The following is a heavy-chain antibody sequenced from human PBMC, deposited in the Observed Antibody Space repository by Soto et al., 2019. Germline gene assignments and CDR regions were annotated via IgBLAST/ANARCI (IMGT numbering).Heavy chain of an antibody. Sequence: SETLSLTCTVSCGTIISYYCSWILKPPGKGLEWIGSIYYSGSTYYNPSLKSRVTISVDTSKNQFSLKLSSVTAADTAVYYCARHVRDYDFWSGYYSASTYNWFDPWGQGTLVTVSS. V-gene: IGHV4-59*05. CDR2: IYYSGST. J-gene: IGHJ5*02. CDR3: ARHVRDYDFWSGYYSASTYNWFDP. CDR1: CGTIISYY. D-gene: IGHD3-3*01.